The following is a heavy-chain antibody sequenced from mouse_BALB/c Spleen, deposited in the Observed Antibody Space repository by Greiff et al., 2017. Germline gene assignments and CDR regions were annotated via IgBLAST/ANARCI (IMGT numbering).Heavy chain of an antibody. V-gene: IGHV5-9*03. CDR1: GFTFSSYT. CDR3: ARSLSTMITTGFAY. CDR2: ISSGGGNT. Sequence: EVQLVESGGGLVKPGGSLKLSCAASGFTFSSYTMSWVRQTPEKRLEWVATISSGGGNTYYPDSVKGRFTISRDNAKNNLYLQMSSLRSEDTALYYCARSLSTMITTGFAYWGQGTLVTVSA. D-gene: IGHD2-4*01. J-gene: IGHJ3*01.